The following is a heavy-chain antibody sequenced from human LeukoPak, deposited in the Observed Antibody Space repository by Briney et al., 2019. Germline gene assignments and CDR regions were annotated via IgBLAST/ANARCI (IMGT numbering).Heavy chain of an antibody. CDR2: IHQNGNT. D-gene: IGHD3-22*01. CDR3: ASGYYDSSGYFVDY. CDR1: GVSISSSY. V-gene: IGHV4-59*12. J-gene: IGHJ4*02. Sequence: SETLSLTCSVSGVSISSSYWSWIRQPPGKRLEWIGFIHQNGNTNYNPSLKSRVTMSVDTSKDQFSLKLSSVTAADTAVYYCASGYYDSSGYFVDYWGQGTLVTVSS.